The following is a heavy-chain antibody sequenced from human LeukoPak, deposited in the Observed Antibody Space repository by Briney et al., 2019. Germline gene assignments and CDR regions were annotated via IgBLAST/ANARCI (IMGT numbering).Heavy chain of an antibody. J-gene: IGHJ5*02. Sequence: ASVKVSCKASGYTFTSYGISWVRQAPGQGLEWMGWISAYNGNTNYAQKFQGRVTMTRDTSISTAYMELSRLRSDDTAVYYCARSRRSDSSSWYRGSWFDPWGQGTLVTVSS. CDR3: ARSRRSDSSSWYRGSWFDP. CDR1: GYTFTSYG. V-gene: IGHV1-18*01. CDR2: ISAYNGNT. D-gene: IGHD6-13*01.